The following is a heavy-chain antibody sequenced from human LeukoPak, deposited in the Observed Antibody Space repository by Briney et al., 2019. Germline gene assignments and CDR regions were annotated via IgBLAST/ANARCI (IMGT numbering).Heavy chain of an antibody. CDR3: ARGAAMIIMDY. V-gene: IGHV4-34*01. CDR1: GGSFSGYY. CDR2: INHSGST. Sequence: SETLSLTYAVYGGSFSGYYWSWIRQPPGKGLEWIGEINHSGSTNYNPSLKSRVTISVDTSKNQFSLKLSSVTAADTAVYYCARGAAMIIMDYWGQGTLVTVFS. J-gene: IGHJ4*02. D-gene: IGHD2-2*01.